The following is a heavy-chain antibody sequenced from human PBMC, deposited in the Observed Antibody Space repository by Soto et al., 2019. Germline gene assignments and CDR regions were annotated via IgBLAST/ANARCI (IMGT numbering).Heavy chain of an antibody. V-gene: IGHV3-33*01. J-gene: IGHJ3*02. CDR1: GFTFSSYG. Sequence: QVQLVESGGGVVQPGRSLRLSCAASGFTFSSYGMHWVRQAPGKGLEWVAVIWYDGSNKYYADSVKGRFTISRGNSKNTLYLQMNSLRAEDTAVYYCERDVRIQLWSEELDGFDIWVQGTMVTVSS. CDR3: ERDVRIQLWSEELDGFDI. D-gene: IGHD5-18*01. CDR2: IWYDGSNK.